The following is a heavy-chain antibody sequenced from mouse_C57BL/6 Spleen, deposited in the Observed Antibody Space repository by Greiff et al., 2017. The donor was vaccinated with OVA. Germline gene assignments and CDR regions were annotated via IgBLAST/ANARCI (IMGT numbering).Heavy chain of an antibody. V-gene: IGHV3-1*01. D-gene: IGHD1-1*01. CDR2: ISYSGST. CDR1: GYSITSGYD. Sequence: EVQLVESGPGMVKPSQSLSLTCTVTGYSITSGYDWHWIRHFPGNKLEWMGYISYSGSTNYNPSLKSRISITHDTSKNHFFLKLNSVTTEDTATYYCARDRRSSHWYFDVWGTGTTVTVSS. J-gene: IGHJ1*03. CDR3: ARDRRSSHWYFDV.